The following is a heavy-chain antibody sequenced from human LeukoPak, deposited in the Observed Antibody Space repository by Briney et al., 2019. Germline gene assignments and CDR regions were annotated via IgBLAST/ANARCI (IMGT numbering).Heavy chain of an antibody. CDR3: SRDEWELQYFDY. D-gene: IGHD1-26*01. J-gene: IGHJ4*02. CDR1: GFTFSSYA. Sequence: GGSLRLSCAASGFTFSSYAMSWVRQAPGKGLEWVSAISGSGGSTYYADSVKGRFTISRDNSKNTVYLQMNSLRAEDTAMYYCSRDEWELQYFDYWGQGTLVTVSS. V-gene: IGHV3-23*01. CDR2: ISGSGGST.